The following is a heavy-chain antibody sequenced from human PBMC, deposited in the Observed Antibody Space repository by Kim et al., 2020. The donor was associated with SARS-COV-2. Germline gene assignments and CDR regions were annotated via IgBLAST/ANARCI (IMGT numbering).Heavy chain of an antibody. Sequence: PSLKSRVTISVDTSKNQFSLKLSSVTAADTAVYYCAGGRAYYDSSGYYFDYWGQGTLVTVSS. D-gene: IGHD3-22*01. CDR3: AGGRAYYDSSGYYFDY. V-gene: IGHV4-31*02. J-gene: IGHJ4*02.